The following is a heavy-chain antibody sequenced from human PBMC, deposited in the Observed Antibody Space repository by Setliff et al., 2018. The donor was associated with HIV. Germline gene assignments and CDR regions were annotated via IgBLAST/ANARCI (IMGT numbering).Heavy chain of an antibody. Sequence: PGGSLRLSCAASGFAFDNYCMTWVRQAPGKGLEWVSAIGGSTGSTYYADSVKVRFTISTDNSKNTLYLQMNSLRAEDTAVYYCAKPLTQWGVSPYHYAVDVWGQGTTVTVSS. D-gene: IGHD1-26*01. CDR2: IGGSTGST. J-gene: IGHJ6*02. V-gene: IGHV3-23*01. CDR3: AKPLTQWGVSPYHYAVDV. CDR1: GFAFDNYC.